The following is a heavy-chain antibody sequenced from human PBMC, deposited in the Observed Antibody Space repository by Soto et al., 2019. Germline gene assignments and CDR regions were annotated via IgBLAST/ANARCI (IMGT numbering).Heavy chain of an antibody. CDR2: ISAYNGNT. V-gene: IGHV1-18*01. J-gene: IGHJ4*02. D-gene: IGHD3-3*01. Sequence: QVQLVQSGAEVKKPGASVNVSCKASGYTFTSYGISWVRQAPGQGLEWMGWISAYNGNTNYAQKLQGRVTMTTDTSTSTAYMELRSLRSDDTAVYYCARCGAEAYYDFWSGYYIDYWGQGTLVTVSS. CDR3: ARCGAEAYYDFWSGYYIDY. CDR1: GYTFTSYG.